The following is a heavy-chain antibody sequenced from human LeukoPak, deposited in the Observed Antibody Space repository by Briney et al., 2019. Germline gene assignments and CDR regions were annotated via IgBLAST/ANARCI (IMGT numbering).Heavy chain of an antibody. D-gene: IGHD1-26*01. V-gene: IGHV3-23*01. CDR1: GFTFSSYA. J-gene: IGHJ2*01. CDR3: AKVGEGWFRPLRSGWYFDL. Sequence: GGSLRLSCAASGFTFSSYAMSWVRQAPGKGLEWVSAISGSGGSTYYADSVKGRFTISRDNSKNTLYLQMNSLRAEDTAVYYCAKVGEGWFRPLRSGWYFDLWGRGTLVTVSS. CDR2: ISGSGGST.